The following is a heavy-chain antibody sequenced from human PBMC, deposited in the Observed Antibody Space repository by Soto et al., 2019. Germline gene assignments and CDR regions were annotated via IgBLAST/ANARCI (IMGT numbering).Heavy chain of an antibody. CDR2: IYYSGST. V-gene: IGHV4-31*03. CDR3: ARGYIPFGSSWYDLLDY. CDR1: GGNIISGCGC. J-gene: IGHJ4*02. D-gene: IGHD6-13*01. Sequence: SLTNPLTCTVSGGNIISGCGCWSRKKKHPGKGLEWIGYIYYSGSTYYNPSLKSRVTISVDTSKNQFSLKLSSVTAADTAVYYCARGYIPFGSSWYDLLDYWGQGTLVTVSS.